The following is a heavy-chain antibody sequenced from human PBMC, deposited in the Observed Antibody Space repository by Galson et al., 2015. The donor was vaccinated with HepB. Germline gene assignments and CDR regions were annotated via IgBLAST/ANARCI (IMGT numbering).Heavy chain of an antibody. V-gene: IGHV3-15*07. CDR2: IKSKTDGGTT. J-gene: IGHJ6*02. CDR1: GFTFSNAW. CDR3: TTGSAWEPARFYYYGMDV. Sequence: SLRLSCAASGFTFSNAWMNWVRQAPGKGLEWVGRIKSKTDGGTTDYAAPVKGRFTISRDDSKNTLYLQMNSLKTEDTAVYYCTTGSAWEPARFYYYGMDVWGQGTTVTVSS. D-gene: IGHD1-26*01.